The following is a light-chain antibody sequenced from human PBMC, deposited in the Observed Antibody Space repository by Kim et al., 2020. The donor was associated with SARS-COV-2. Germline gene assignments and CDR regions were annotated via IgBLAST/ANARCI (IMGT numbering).Light chain of an antibody. V-gene: IGKV3-20*01. Sequence: EIVLTQSPGTLSLSPGERATLSCRASQSVSSSYFAWYQQKPGQAPRLLIYGASSRATGIPDRFSGSGSGTDFTLTISRLEPEDFAVYYCQQYADLQYIFGQGTKLEIK. CDR3: QQYADLQYI. J-gene: IGKJ2*01. CDR2: GAS. CDR1: QSVSSSY.